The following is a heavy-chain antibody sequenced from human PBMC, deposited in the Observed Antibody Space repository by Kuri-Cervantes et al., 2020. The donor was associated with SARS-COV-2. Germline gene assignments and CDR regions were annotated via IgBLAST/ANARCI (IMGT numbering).Heavy chain of an antibody. CDR3: AKGRVGVQDF. Sequence: GGSLRLSCVASGFNFSTTDMHWVRQAPGKGLEWVTFISSDGKNKRCMASGKGRFTISRDNSQNTLYLHMKSLRSEDTAMYYCAKGRVGVQDFWGQGTLVTVSS. V-gene: IGHV3-30*18. CDR2: ISSDGKNK. J-gene: IGHJ4*02. CDR1: GFNFSTTD. D-gene: IGHD2-21*01.